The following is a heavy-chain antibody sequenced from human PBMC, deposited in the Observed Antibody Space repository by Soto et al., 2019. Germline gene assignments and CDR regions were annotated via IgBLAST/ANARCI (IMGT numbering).Heavy chain of an antibody. CDR3: ARRPGSSWHYLAD. CDR1: GGSIGSSSYY. V-gene: IGHV4-39*01. J-gene: IGHJ4*02. CDR2: IYYSGST. Sequence: SETLSLTCTVSGGSIGSSSYYWGWIRQPPGKGLEWIGSIYYSGSTYYNPSLKSRVTMSVDTSKNQFSLRLTSVTAADMAVYYGARRPGSSWHYLADWGKGFWVPVSS. D-gene: IGHD6-13*01.